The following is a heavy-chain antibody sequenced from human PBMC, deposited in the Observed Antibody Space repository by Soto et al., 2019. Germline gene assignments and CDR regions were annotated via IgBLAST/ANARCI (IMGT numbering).Heavy chain of an antibody. CDR3: ARSVDP. Sequence: SETLSLTCTVSGGSISGDYWSWIRQPPGKGLEWIGYIPYSGSTNYNPSLKSRVTISVDTSKNQFSLKLSSVTAADTAVYYCARSVDPWGQGTLVTVS. J-gene: IGHJ5*02. CDR1: GGSISGDY. V-gene: IGHV4-59*12. CDR2: IPYSGST.